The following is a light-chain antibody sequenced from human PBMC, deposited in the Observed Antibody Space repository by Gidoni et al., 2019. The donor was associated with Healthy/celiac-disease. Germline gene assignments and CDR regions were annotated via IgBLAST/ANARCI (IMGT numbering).Light chain of an antibody. Sequence: DIQMTQSPSSLSASVGDRVTITCRASQSISSYLNWYQQKPGKAPKLLIYAASSLQSGVPARFSGSGSGTYFTLTISSLQPEDFATYYCQQSYSTLFPFGPGTKVDIK. J-gene: IGKJ3*01. CDR3: QQSYSTLFP. CDR1: QSISSY. CDR2: AAS. V-gene: IGKV1-39*01.